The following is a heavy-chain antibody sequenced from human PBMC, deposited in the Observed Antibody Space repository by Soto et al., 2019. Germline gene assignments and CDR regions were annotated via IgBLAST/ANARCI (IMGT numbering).Heavy chain of an antibody. CDR2: FDPEDGET. D-gene: IGHD3-22*01. Sequence: ASVKVSCKASGGTFSSYAISWVRQAPGQGLEWMGGFDPEDGETIYAQKFQGRVTMTEDTSTDTAYMELSSLRSEDTAVYYCATGTYYHDSSGYSPFDYWGQGTLVTVSS. CDR1: GGTFSSYA. V-gene: IGHV1-24*01. CDR3: ATGTYYHDSSGYSPFDY. J-gene: IGHJ4*02.